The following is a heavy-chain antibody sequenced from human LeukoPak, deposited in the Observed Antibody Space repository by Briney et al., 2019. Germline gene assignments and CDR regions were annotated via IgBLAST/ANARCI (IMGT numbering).Heavy chain of an antibody. CDR2: ISYDGSNK. CDR1: GFTFSSYG. CDR3: AKDRSGGRNGMDV. V-gene: IGHV3-30*18. Sequence: PGGSLRLSCAASGFTFSSYGMHWVRQAPGKGLEWVAVISYDGSNKYYADSVKGRFTISRDNSKNTLYLQMNSLRAEDTAVCYCAKDRSGGRNGMDVWGKGTTVTVSS. D-gene: IGHD1-26*01. J-gene: IGHJ6*04.